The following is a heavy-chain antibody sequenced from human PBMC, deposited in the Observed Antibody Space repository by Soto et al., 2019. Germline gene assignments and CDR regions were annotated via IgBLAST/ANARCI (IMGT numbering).Heavy chain of an antibody. CDR2: IYYSGST. Sequence: PSETLSLTCTVSGGSISSSSYYWGWIRQPPGKGLEWIGSIYYSGSTYYNPSPKSRVTISVDTSKNQFSLKLSSVTAADTAVYYCARHPGIIAVGPFDYWGQGTLVTVSS. CDR1: GGSISSSSYY. J-gene: IGHJ4*02. D-gene: IGHD6-19*01. V-gene: IGHV4-39*01. CDR3: ARHPGIIAVGPFDY.